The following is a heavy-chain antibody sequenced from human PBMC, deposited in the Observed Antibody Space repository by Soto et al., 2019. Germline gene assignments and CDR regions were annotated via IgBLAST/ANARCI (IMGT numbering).Heavy chain of an antibody. CDR2: IIPILGIA. D-gene: IGHD3-22*01. J-gene: IGHJ4*02. Sequence: QVQLVQSGAEVKKPGSSVKVSCKASGGTFSSYTISWVRQAPGQGLEWMGRIIPILGIANYAQKFQGRVTITADKSTSTAYMELSSLRSEDTAVYYCARVGYYDSSGSEYDYWGQGTLVTVSS. V-gene: IGHV1-69*02. CDR1: GGTFSSYT. CDR3: ARVGYYDSSGSEYDY.